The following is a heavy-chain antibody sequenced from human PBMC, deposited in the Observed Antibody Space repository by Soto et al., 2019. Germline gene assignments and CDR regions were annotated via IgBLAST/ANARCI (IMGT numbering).Heavy chain of an antibody. J-gene: IGHJ6*03. CDR1: GFTFSSYA. CDR3: AKGGRDINCSGGSCYSVYYYMDV. CDR2: ISGSGGST. V-gene: IGHV3-23*01. Sequence: EVQLLESGGGLVQPGGSLRLSCAASGFTFSSYAVSWVRQAPGKGLEWVSAISGSGGSTYYADSVKGRFTISRDNSKNTLYLQMNRLRAEDTAVYYCAKGGRDINCSGGSCYSVYYYMDVWGKGTTVTVSS. D-gene: IGHD2-15*01.